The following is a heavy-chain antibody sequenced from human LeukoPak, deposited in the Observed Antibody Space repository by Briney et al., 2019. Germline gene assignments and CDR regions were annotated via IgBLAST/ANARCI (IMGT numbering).Heavy chain of an antibody. CDR3: ARDYDSSGSLDY. CDR2: INPNSGGT. V-gene: IGHV1-2*02. J-gene: IGHJ4*02. CDR1: GYTFTGYY. Sequence: ASVKVSCKASGYTFTGYYMHWVRQAPGQGLEWMGWINPNSGGTNYAQKFQDRVTMTRDTSISTAYMELSRLRSDDTAVYYCARDYDSSGSLDYWGQGTLVTVSS. D-gene: IGHD3-22*01.